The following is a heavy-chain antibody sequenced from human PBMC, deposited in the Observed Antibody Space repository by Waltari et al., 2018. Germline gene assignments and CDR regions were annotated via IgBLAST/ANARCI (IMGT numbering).Heavy chain of an antibody. CDR1: GYTFTSYG. CDR3: ARDQAAGLFDY. J-gene: IGHJ4*02. D-gene: IGHD6-13*01. CDR2: INAGNGNT. V-gene: IGHV1-18*01. Sequence: QVQLVQSGAEVKKPGASVKVSCKASGYTFTSYGISWVRQAPGQGLEWMGWINAGNGNTKYSQKFQGRVTITRDTSASPAYMELSSLRSEDTAVYYCARDQAAGLFDYWGQGTLVTVSS.